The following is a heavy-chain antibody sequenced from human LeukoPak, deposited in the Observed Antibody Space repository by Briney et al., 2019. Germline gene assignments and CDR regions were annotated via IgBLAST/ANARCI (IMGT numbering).Heavy chain of an antibody. CDR2: INLNSGGT. CDR3: ANDYSGSLSYYFDY. D-gene: IGHD1-26*01. V-gene: IGHV1-2*02. Sequence: ASVKVSCKASGYTFTGYYMHWVRQAPGQGLEWMGWINLNSGGTNYAQKFQGRVTMTRDTSISTAYMELSRLRSDDTAVYYCANDYSGSLSYYFDYWGQGTLVTVSS. CDR1: GYTFTGYY. J-gene: IGHJ4*02.